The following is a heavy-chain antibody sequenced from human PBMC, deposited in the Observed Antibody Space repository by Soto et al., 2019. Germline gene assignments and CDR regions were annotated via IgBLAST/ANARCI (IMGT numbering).Heavy chain of an antibody. D-gene: IGHD2-2*01. V-gene: IGHV4-59*01. CDR3: ARGGYCSNTSCLYYFAY. CDR1: GGSISPYY. CDR2: IYYSVNT. J-gene: IGHJ4*02. Sequence: PSETLSLTCTFSGGSISPYYWSWIRQSPEKGQERIGYIYYSVNTKYNPYLKSRVTISLGTSKNQFSLKLSSVTAADTAVYCCARGGYCSNTSCLYYFAYWGQRTLGTVSS.